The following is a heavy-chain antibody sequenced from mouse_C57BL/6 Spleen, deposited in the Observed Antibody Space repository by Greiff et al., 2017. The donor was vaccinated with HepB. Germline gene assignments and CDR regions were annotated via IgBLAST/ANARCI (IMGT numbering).Heavy chain of an antibody. V-gene: IGHV3-6*01. Sequence: DVQLQESGPGLVKPSQSLSLTCSVTGYSITSGYYWNWIRQFPGNKLEWMGYISYDGSNNYNPSLKNRISITRDTSKNQFFLKLNSVTTEDTATYYCARGWFIDYWGQGTTLTVSS. CDR2: ISYDGSN. D-gene: IGHD2-3*01. CDR3: ARGWFIDY. CDR1: GYSITSGYY. J-gene: IGHJ2*01.